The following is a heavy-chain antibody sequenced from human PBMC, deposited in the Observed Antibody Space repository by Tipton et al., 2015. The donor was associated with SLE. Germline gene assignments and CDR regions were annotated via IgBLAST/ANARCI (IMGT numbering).Heavy chain of an antibody. J-gene: IGHJ3*02. CDR3: ARGLGTETLDI. D-gene: IGHD7-27*01. CDR2: ISTYNGYT. CDR1: GYTFTSYD. V-gene: IGHV1-18*01. Sequence: QLVQSGADVKKPGASVKVSCKASGYTFTSYDINWVRQAPGQGLEWMGWISTYNGYTNYAQKFQGRVTMTRDTSITTAYMEMSSLRSGDTAVFYCARGLGTETLDIWGQGTVSIVS.